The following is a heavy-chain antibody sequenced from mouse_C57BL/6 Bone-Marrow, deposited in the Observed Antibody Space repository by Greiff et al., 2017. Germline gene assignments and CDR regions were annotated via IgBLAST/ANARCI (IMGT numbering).Heavy chain of an antibody. CDR1: GFTFNTYA. J-gene: IGHJ1*03. D-gene: IGHD1-1*01. Sequence: DVQLQESGGGLVQPKGSLKLSCAASGFTFNTYAMHWVRQAPGKGLEWVARIRSKSSNYATYYADSVKDRFTISRDDSQSMLYLQMNNLKTEDTAMYYCVRRFDYYGSSWWYFDVWGTGTTVTVSS. V-gene: IGHV10-3*01. CDR3: VRRFDYYGSSWWYFDV. CDR2: IRSKSSNYAT.